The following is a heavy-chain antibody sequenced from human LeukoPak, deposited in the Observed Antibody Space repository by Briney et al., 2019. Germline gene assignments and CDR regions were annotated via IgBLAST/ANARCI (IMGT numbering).Heavy chain of an antibody. Sequence: SETLSLTCAVYGGSFSGYYWSWIRQPPGNGLEWIGEINHSGSTNYNPSLKSRVTISVDTSKNQFSLKLSSVTAADTAVYYCARGDPRIAVAGQFDYWGQGTLVTVSP. J-gene: IGHJ4*02. D-gene: IGHD6-19*01. CDR2: INHSGST. CDR1: GGSFSGYY. V-gene: IGHV4-34*01. CDR3: ARGDPRIAVAGQFDY.